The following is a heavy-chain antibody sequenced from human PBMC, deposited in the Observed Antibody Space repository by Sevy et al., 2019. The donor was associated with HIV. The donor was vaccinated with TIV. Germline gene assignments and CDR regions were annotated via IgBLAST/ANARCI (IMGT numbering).Heavy chain of an antibody. CDR1: GFTFTTYW. Sequence: GESLKISCKGSGFTFTTYWIGWVRQMPGKGLEWIGIIYPDDSATIYSPSFQGQVTISVDKSISTAYLQWSTLKASDTAMYYCTRHHASYGVTGYYYYYGLDVWGQGTTVTVSS. V-gene: IGHV5-51*01. J-gene: IGHJ6*02. CDR3: TRHHASYGVTGYYYYYGLDV. D-gene: IGHD4-17*01. CDR2: IYPDDSAT.